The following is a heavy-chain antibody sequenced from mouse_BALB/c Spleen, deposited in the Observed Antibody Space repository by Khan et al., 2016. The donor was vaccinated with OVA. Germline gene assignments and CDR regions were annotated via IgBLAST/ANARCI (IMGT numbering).Heavy chain of an antibody. CDR1: GFSLSRYH. Sequence: VELVESGPGLVAPSQSLSITCTVSGFSLSRYHIHWVRQPPGKGLEWLGMIWGGGGTDYNSALKSRLSIRKDNSKSQVLLKLNSLQTDDTAMYYCARAYYRFDGYYAMDDWGQGTSVTVSS. V-gene: IGHV2-6-4*01. CDR2: IWGGGGT. J-gene: IGHJ4*01. D-gene: IGHD2-14*01. CDR3: ARAYYRFDGYYAMDD.